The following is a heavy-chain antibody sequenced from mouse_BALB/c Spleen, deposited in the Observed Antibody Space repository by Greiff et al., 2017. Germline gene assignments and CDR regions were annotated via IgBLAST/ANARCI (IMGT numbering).Heavy chain of an antibody. CDR3: RYERYYAMDY. CDR1: GFNIKDTY. CDR2: IDPANGNT. V-gene: IGHV14-3*02. D-gene: IGHD2-14*01. Sequence: EVQLQQSGAELVKPGASVKLSCTASGFNIKDTYMHWVKQRPEQGLEWIGRIDPANGNTKYDPKFQGKATITADTSSNTAYLQLSSLTSEDTAVYYVRYERYYAMDYWGQGTSVTVSS. J-gene: IGHJ4*01.